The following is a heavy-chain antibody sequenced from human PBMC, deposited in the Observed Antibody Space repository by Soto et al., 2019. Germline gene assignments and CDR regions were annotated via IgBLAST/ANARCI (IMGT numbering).Heavy chain of an antibody. D-gene: IGHD3-16*01. CDR2: FDPEEGKM. CDR3: ATDLGVALAPLSILYFQQ. V-gene: IGHV1-24*01. Sequence: GASVKVSCKVSGYSLNELCMHWVRQPPGKGLEWIGGFDPEEGKMIYAHNFQGRATMTEDPSTDTAYMELNSLTSEDTAIYYCATDLGVALAPLSILYFQQWGQGTVVTVSS. J-gene: IGHJ1*01. CDR1: GYSLNELC.